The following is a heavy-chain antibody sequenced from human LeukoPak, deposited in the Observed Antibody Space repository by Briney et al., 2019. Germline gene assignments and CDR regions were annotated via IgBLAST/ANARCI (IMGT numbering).Heavy chain of an antibody. D-gene: IGHD2-21*02. CDR1: GFTFSSYG. J-gene: IGHJ4*02. CDR2: ISYDGSNK. V-gene: IGHV3-30*03. Sequence: GRSLRLSCAASGFTFSSYGMHWVRQAPGKGLEWVAVISYDGSNKYYADSVKGRFTISRDNSKNTLYLQMNSLRAEDTAVYYCARDATRGGDNDYWGQGTRVIVSS. CDR3: ARDATRGGDNDY.